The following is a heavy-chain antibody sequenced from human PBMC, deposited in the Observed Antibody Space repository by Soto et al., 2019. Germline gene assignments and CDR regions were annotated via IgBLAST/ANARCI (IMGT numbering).Heavy chain of an antibody. CDR1: GYTFTIYG. J-gene: IGHJ3*02. V-gene: IGHV1-18*01. CDR3: ARDKVFRLYYYDSSGLGRAFDI. Sequence: SVKVSCKASGYTFTIYGISWVRQYAGQGREWMGCISAYNGNTNYAQKLQGRVTMTTDTSTSTAYMELRSLRSDDTAVYYCARDKVFRLYYYDSSGLGRAFDIWGQGTMFTVSS. CDR2: ISAYNGNT. D-gene: IGHD3-22*01.